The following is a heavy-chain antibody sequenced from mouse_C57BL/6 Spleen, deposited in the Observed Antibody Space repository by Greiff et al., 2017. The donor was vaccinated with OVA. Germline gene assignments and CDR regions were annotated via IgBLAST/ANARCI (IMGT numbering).Heavy chain of an antibody. CDR2: IYPGDGDT. V-gene: IGHV1-82*01. CDR3: ARSDYDLYFDV. Sequence: LVESGPELVKPGASVKISCKASGYAFSSSWMNWVKQRPGKGLEWIGRIYPGDGDTNYNGKFKGKATLTADKSSSTAYMQLSSLTSEDSAVYFCARSDYDLYFDVWGTGTTVTVSS. J-gene: IGHJ1*03. D-gene: IGHD2-4*01. CDR1: GYAFSSSW.